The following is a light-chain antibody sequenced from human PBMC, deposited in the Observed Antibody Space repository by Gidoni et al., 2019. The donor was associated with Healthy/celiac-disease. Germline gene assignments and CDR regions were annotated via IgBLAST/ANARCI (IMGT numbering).Light chain of an antibody. J-gene: IGKJ4*01. Sequence: EIVLPQSPATLSLSPGERATLSCRASQSVSSYLAWYQQKPGHAPRLLIYDASNRATGIPARFSGSGSGTDFTLTISSLEPEDFAVYYCQQRSNWLTFGGGTKVEIK. V-gene: IGKV3-11*01. CDR1: QSVSSY. CDR3: QQRSNWLT. CDR2: DAS.